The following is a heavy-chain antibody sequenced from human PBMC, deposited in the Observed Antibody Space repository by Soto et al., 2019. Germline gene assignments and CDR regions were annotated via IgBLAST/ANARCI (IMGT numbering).Heavy chain of an antibody. CDR1: GGSISGFY. J-gene: IGHJ4*02. D-gene: IGHD2-21*02. CDR2: IYSSGAT. Sequence: QVLLQEPGPRLVKPSETLSLTCTVAGGSISGFYWSWVRQPAGKGLEWIGRIYSSGATKYNPSLGNRVTMSVDTSTDQYSLNLASMTAADTAVYFCARGPFCGNDCYFDVWGQGTQVTVSS. V-gene: IGHV4-4*07. CDR3: ARGPFCGNDCYFDV.